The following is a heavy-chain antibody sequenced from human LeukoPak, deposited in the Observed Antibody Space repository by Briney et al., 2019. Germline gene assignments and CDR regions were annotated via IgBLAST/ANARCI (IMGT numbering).Heavy chain of an antibody. Sequence: ASVKVSCKASGYTFTSYGITWVRQAPGQGLEWMGWIGAYNGNTNNAQKLQGRVTMTTDTSTSTAYMELRSLRSDDTAVYHCARDQIGDSSGHYWGQGALVTVSS. CDR3: ARDQIGDSSGHY. D-gene: IGHD6-19*01. V-gene: IGHV1-18*04. CDR1: GYTFTSYG. J-gene: IGHJ4*02. CDR2: IGAYNGNT.